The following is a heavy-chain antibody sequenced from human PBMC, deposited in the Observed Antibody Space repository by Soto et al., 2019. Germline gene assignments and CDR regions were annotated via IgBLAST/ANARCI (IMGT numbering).Heavy chain of an antibody. CDR3: ARDLDVVVAATGGAAFDI. V-gene: IGHV1-69*04. J-gene: IGHJ3*02. CDR2: IIPILGIA. CDR1: GGTFSSYA. Sequence: SVKVSCKASGGTFSSYAISWVRQAPGQGLEWMGRIIPILGIANYAQKFQGRVTITADKSTSTAYMELSSLRSEDTAVYYCARDLDVVVAATGGAAFDIWGQGTMVTVSS. D-gene: IGHD2-15*01.